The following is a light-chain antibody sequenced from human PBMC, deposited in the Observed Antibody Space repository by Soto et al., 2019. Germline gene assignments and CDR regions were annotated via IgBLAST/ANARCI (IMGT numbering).Light chain of an antibody. V-gene: IGKV1-5*01. CDR2: YAS. J-gene: IGKJ1*01. Sequence: DVLTTQSPSTLPAPVRERVRITCRASQSISNHLAWYQLRPGKAPRLLIYYASTLDRGVPSRFSGSGSGTEFTLTIISLQPDDFATYYCQQYASFSPAFGQGTKVDIK. CDR3: QQYASFSPA. CDR1: QSISNH.